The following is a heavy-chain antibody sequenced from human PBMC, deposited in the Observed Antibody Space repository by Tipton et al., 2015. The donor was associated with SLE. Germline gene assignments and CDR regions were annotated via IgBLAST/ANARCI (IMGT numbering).Heavy chain of an antibody. CDR1: GGSINSGDYS. Sequence: LSLTCAVSGGSINSGDYSWSWIRQPPGKGLEWIGYIFHSGNAYYNPSLKSRVTISLDTSKNQFSLKLNSVTAADTAVYYCARAKSWLPLDFWGLGTLVAVSS. CDR3: ARAKSWLPLDF. CDR2: IFHSGNA. J-gene: IGHJ4*02. D-gene: IGHD5-24*01. V-gene: IGHV4-30-2*01.